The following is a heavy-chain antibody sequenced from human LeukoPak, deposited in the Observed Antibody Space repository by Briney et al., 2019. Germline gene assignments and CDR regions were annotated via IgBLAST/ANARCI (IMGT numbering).Heavy chain of an antibody. V-gene: IGHV3-23*01. D-gene: IGHD6-13*01. CDR2: FSRSGPDT. J-gene: IGHJ4*02. CDR3: AKGSLGSWYYFDY. Sequence: RPGGSLRLSCAASGFTFGSSAMSWVRQAPGKGPEWVSTFSRSGPDTYYADSVKGRFTIFRDNSKNTLYLQMNSLRAEDTAVYYCAKGSLGSWYYFDYWGQGTLVTVSS. CDR1: GFTFGSSA.